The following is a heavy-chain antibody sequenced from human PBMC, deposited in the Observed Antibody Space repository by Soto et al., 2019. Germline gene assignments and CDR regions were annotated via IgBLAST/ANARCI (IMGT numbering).Heavy chain of an antibody. CDR1: GGSFSGYY. Sequence: SETLSLTCAVYGGSFSGYYRSLIRQPPGKGLEWIGEINHSGSTNYNPSLKSRVTISVDTSKNQFSLKLSSVTAADTAVYYCARERNCSGGSCSRVVGGYAAYYYYYMDVWGKGTTVTVSS. CDR2: INHSGST. CDR3: ARERNCSGGSCSRVVGGYAAYYYYYMDV. D-gene: IGHD2-15*01. V-gene: IGHV4-34*01. J-gene: IGHJ6*03.